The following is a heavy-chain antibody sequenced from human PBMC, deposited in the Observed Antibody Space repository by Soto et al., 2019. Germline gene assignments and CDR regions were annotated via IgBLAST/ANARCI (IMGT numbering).Heavy chain of an antibody. Sequence: RRLSCAASGFTFNTYAMNWVRQAPGKGLEWVAEISVSGIITYYAPSVKGRFTISSDSSKNTLYLQMYSLRAEDTAIYYCAKSLFGLLSFGDFLDWGQGALVTVYS. D-gene: IGHD2-15*01. CDR2: ISVSGIIT. V-gene: IGHV3-23*01. CDR1: GFTFNTYA. J-gene: IGHJ4*02. CDR3: AKSLFGLLSFGDFLD.